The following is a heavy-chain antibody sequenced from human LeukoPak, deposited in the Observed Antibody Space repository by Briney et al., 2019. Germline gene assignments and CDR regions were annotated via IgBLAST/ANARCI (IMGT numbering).Heavy chain of an antibody. J-gene: IGHJ4*02. V-gene: IGHV4-59*01. D-gene: IGHD3-22*01. Sequence: SETLSLTCTVSGASIRSYYWNWLRQPPGKGLEWIGYINYSGSTNFNPSLKSRATISMDTSKHHFPLKLSSVTAADTAVYYCARDTRSYDSSGYYFFDFWGQGTLVTVSS. CDR3: ARDTRSYDSSGYYFFDF. CDR1: GASIRSYY. CDR2: INYSGST.